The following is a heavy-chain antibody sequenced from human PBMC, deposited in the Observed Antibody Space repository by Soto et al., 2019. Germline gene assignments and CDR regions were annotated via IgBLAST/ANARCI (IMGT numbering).Heavy chain of an antibody. Sequence: TLSLTCTVSGGSISSYYWSWIRQPPGKGLKWIGHMYHSGRTNYNTSLKSRVTISIDTSINQVSLKLGTVAAADTAVYYCARGSSPALLDPWGQGTLVTVSS. CDR3: ARGSSPALLDP. J-gene: IGHJ5*02. D-gene: IGHD6-6*01. V-gene: IGHV4-59*01. CDR2: MYHSGRT. CDR1: GGSISSYY.